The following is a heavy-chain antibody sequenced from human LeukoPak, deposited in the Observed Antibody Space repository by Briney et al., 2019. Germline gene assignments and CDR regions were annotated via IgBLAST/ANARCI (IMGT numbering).Heavy chain of an antibody. D-gene: IGHD3-10*01. CDR1: GGSFSGYY. J-gene: IGHJ6*03. CDR2: INHSGST. V-gene: IGHV4-34*01. Sequence: TSETLSLTCAVYGGSFSGYYWSWIRQPPGKGLEWIGEINHSGSTNYNPSLKSRVTISVDTSKNQFSLKLSSVTAADTAVYYCARGYGSGSYYNKRYYYYYYMDVWGKGTTVTVSS. CDR3: ARGYGSGSYYNKRYYYYYYMDV.